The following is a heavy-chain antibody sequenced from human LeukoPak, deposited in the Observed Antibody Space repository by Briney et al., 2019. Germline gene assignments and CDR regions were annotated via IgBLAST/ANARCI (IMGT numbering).Heavy chain of an antibody. Sequence: GASVKVSCKASGYTFTGYYMHWVRQAPGQGLEWMGWIDPNSGGTNYAQKFQGRVTMTRDTSISTAFMELSRLRSDDTAVYYCARGIHLTPQWTLVATQSNNWFDPWGQGTLVTVSS. V-gene: IGHV1-2*02. CDR1: GYTFTGYY. D-gene: IGHD5-12*01. CDR2: IDPNSGGT. J-gene: IGHJ5*02. CDR3: ARGIHLTPQWTLVATQSNNWFDP.